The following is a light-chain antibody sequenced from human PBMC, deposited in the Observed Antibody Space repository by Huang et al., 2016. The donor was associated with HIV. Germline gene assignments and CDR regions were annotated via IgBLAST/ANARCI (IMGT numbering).Light chain of an antibody. J-gene: IGKJ2*01. CDR1: QSIRSY. CDR2: AAS. V-gene: IGKV1-39*01. Sequence: DIHMTQSPSSLSASVGDRVTITCRASQSIRSYLNWYQQKPGQAPKLLIYAASSLQSGVPLRFSGSGSETDFTLSISSLQPEDFATYYCQQSYNMPRTFGQGTKLEIK. CDR3: QQSYNMPRT.